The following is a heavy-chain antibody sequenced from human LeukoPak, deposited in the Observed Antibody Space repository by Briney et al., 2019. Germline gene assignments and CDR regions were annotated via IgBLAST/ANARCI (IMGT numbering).Heavy chain of an antibody. CDR3: ARESVHDYRNRGGFDY. V-gene: IGHV4-4*07. D-gene: IGHD4-11*01. CDR2: ISNSGST. CDR1: GCSFSVYS. Sequence: SESLSLTCTVSGCSFSVYSLSWIRQPAGKGLEWIGRISNSGSTNYKPSLKSRVTMSVGTSKNQFYLKLSSVTAADTAVYFCARESVHDYRNRGGFDYWGQGTLVTVSS. J-gene: IGHJ4*02.